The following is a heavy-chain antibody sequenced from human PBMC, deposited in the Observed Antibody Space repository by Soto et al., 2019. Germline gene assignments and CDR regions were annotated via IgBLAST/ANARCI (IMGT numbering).Heavy chain of an antibody. V-gene: IGHV3-30*18. Sequence: GGSLRLSCAASGFTFSTYAMHWVRQAPGKGLEWVSVISYDGSNEYYADSVKGQFTISRDNSKNTLYLQMNSLRAEDTAVYYCAKDHHDILTGKIYYYGMDVWGQGTTVTVSS. CDR3: AKDHHDILTGKIYYYGMDV. CDR2: ISYDGSNE. CDR1: GFTFSTYA. D-gene: IGHD3-9*01. J-gene: IGHJ6*02.